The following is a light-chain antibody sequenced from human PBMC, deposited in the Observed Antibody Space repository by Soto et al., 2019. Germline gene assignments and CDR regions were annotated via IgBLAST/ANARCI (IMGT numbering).Light chain of an antibody. Sequence: VLTQSPATLSLSPWERATRSCRASQSVSSNLAWYQQKPGQAPRLLIYGASTRATGTPARFSGSGSGTEFTLTISSLQSEDYAVYFCQQYIRWPLTFGGGTKVDIK. CDR1: QSVSSN. CDR3: QQYIRWPLT. CDR2: GAS. V-gene: IGKV3-15*01. J-gene: IGKJ4*01.